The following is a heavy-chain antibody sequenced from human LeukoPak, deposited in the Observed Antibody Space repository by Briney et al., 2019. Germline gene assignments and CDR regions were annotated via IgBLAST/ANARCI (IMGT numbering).Heavy chain of an antibody. CDR3: ARDSRRHGLDV. V-gene: IGHV3-21*06. CDR1: GFTFSTYT. CDR2: ISGSGTYI. Sequence: GGSQRLSCAASGFTFSTYTIHWVRQGPGKGLEWVSSISGSGTYIYYADSVQGRFTISRDNAKNSLYLQMNSLRVEDTAVYYCARDSRRHGLDVWGLGTMVTVSS. J-gene: IGHJ3*01.